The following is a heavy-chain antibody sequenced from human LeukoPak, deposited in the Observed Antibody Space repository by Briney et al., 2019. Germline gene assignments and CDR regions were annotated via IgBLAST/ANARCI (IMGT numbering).Heavy chain of an antibody. J-gene: IGHJ4*02. D-gene: IGHD5-12*01. Sequence: PSETLSLTCTVSGGSISSSGYYWDWIRQPPGKGLEWIGTIYYSGSTYYNPSLKSRVTISVDTSKNQFSLNLSSVTATDTAVYYCARVGYSGYEVLDYWGQGALVTVSS. CDR1: GGSISSSGYY. V-gene: IGHV4-39*01. CDR3: ARVGYSGYEVLDY. CDR2: IYYSGST.